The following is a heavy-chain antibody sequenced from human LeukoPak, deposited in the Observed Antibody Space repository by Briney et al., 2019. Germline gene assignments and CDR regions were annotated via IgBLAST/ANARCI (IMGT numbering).Heavy chain of an antibody. D-gene: IGHD2-2*02. Sequence: KPGASVKVSCKASGYTFTSYYMHWVRQASGQGLEWMGWMNPNNGNTGYAQKFQGRVTMTRDTSISTAYMELRGLRSEDTAVYYCVRDGEGAAISVNYWFDPWGQGTLVTVSS. V-gene: IGHV1-8*02. J-gene: IGHJ5*02. CDR1: GYTFTSYY. CDR3: VRDGEGAAISVNYWFDP. CDR2: MNPNNGNT.